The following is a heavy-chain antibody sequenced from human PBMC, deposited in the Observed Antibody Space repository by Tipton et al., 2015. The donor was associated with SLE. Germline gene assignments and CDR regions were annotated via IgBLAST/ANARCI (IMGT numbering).Heavy chain of an antibody. D-gene: IGHD5-18*01. V-gene: IGHV5-10-1*01. J-gene: IGHJ4*01. CDR3: ARSRYTYGYGFDY. Sequence: QSGAEVKKAGESLKISCKESGHNFTSDWIVWVRQMPGKGLEWMGSIYVGDSYTYSGPFLQGHVTISSDKSITTAYLQWTSLKASDTAIYYCARSRYTYGYGFDYWGQGTLVTVAS. CDR2: IYVGDSYT. CDR1: GHNFTSDW.